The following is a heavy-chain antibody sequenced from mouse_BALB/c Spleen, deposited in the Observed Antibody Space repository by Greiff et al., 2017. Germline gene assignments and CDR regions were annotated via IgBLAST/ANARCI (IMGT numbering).Heavy chain of an antibody. Sequence: EVNVVESGGGLVQPGGSRKLSCAASGFTFSSFGMHWVRQAPEKGLEWVAYISSGSSTIYYADTVKGRFTISRDNPKNTLFLQMTSLRSEDTAMYYCARSRIYYGNYYAMDYWGQGTSVTVSS. CDR2: ISSGSSTI. CDR3: ARSRIYYGNYYAMDY. D-gene: IGHD2-1*01. J-gene: IGHJ4*01. V-gene: IGHV5-17*02. CDR1: GFTFSSFG.